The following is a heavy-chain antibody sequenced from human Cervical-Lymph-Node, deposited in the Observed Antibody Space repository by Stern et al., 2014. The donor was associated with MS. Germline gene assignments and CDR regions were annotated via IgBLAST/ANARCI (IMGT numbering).Heavy chain of an antibody. CDR2: ISSDGSNP. V-gene: IGHV3-30*03. D-gene: IGHD2-15*01. CDR3: ARDRGILVVVTYSIDF. Sequence: VQLVESGGAVVQPGRSLRLSCAASGFSFSTHAMHWVRQAPGKGLEWVAGISSDGSNPYYAESVKGRITVSRDNSKNTLSLQMNSLREEDTGVYYCARDRGILVVVTYSIDFWGQGTLVTVSS. J-gene: IGHJ4*02. CDR1: GFSFSTHA.